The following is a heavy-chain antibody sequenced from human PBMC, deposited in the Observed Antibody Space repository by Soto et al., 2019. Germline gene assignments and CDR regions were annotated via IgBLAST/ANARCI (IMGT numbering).Heavy chain of an antibody. CDR1: GGSFSGYY. D-gene: IGHD1-20*01. V-gene: IGHV4-34*01. CDR2: INHSGST. J-gene: IGHJ6*02. Sequence: SETLSPTCAVYGGSFSGYYWSWIRQPPGKGLEWIGEINHSGSTNYNPSLKSRVTIPVDTSKNQSSLKLSSVTAADTAVYYCARLWYNWNYHYYGMDVWGQGTTVTSP. CDR3: ARLWYNWNYHYYGMDV.